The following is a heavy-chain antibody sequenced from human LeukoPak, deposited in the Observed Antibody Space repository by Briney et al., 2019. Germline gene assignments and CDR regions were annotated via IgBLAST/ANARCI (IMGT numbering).Heavy chain of an antibody. V-gene: IGHV6-1*01. CDR2: TYYRSKWYN. D-gene: IGHD2-2*01. CDR3: ARVGRGGCSSTSCYNWFDP. CDR1: GDSVSSNSAA. J-gene: IGHJ5*02. Sequence: SQALSLTCAISGDSVSSNSAAWNWIRQSPSRGLEWLARTYYRSKWYNDYAVSVKSRITINPDTSKNQFSLQLNSVSPEDTAVYRCARVGRGGCSSTSCYNWFDPWGQGTLVTVSS.